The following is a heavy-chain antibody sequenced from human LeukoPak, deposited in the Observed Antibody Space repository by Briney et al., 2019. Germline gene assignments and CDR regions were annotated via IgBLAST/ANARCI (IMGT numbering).Heavy chain of an antibody. CDR2: INNGDTT. J-gene: IGHJ4*02. Sequence: QPGGSLRLSCAASGFTDNTNHMSWVRQAPGKGLEWVSIINNGDTTYYADSVRGRFTISRDNSKDTLYLQVNSLRADDTAVYYCARDGDFGFFVWGQGTLVTVSS. CDR1: GFTDNTNH. CDR3: ARDGDFGFFV. V-gene: IGHV3-66*01. D-gene: IGHD3-10*01.